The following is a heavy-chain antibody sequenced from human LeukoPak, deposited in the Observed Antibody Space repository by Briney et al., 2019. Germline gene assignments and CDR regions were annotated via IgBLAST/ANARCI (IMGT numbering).Heavy chain of an antibody. J-gene: IGHJ4*02. Sequence: GASVKVSCKASGYTFTSYGISWVRQAPGQGLEWMGWISAYNGNTNYAQKLQGRVTMTTDTSTGTAYMEVRTLRFDDTAVYYCVRDIGTSPYLHDYWGQGTLVTVSS. CDR2: ISAYNGNT. CDR1: GYTFTSYG. D-gene: IGHD6-13*01. V-gene: IGHV1-18*01. CDR3: VRDIGTSPYLHDY.